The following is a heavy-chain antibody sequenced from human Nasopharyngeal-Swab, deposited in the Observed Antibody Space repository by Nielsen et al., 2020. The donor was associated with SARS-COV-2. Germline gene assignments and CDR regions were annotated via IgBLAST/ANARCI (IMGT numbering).Heavy chain of an antibody. Sequence: WVRQAPGQGLEWMGIINPSGGSTSYAQKFQGRVTMTRDTSTSTVYMELSSLRSEDTAVYYCARDPKAGSFDPRGQGTLVTVSS. CDR3: ARDPKAGSFDP. D-gene: IGHD6-13*01. V-gene: IGHV1-46*01. CDR2: INPSGGST. J-gene: IGHJ5*02.